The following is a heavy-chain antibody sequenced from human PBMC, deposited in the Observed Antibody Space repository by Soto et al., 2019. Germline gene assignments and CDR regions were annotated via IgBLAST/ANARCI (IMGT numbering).Heavy chain of an antibody. J-gene: IGHJ6*02. CDR3: ARDGGWPSYYYYYGMDV. CDR2: IYYSGGT. CDR1: GGSISSGDYY. V-gene: IGHV4-30-4*01. D-gene: IGHD3-16*01. Sequence: QVQLQESGPGLVKPSQTLSLTCTVSGGSISSGDYYWSWIRQPPGKGLEWIGYIYYSGGTYYNPSLKSRVTISVDTSKNQFSLKLSSVTAADTAVYYCARDGGWPSYYYYYGMDVWGQGTTVTVSS.